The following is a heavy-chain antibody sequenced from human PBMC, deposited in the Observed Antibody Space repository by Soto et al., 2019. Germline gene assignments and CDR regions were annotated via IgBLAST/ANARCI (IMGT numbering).Heavy chain of an antibody. Sequence: ASVKVACKASGYTSTNVDINWVRQATGQGLEWMGWMNPNSDTGCAQKFQGRLTMTRDTSTRTVYMELSSLRSDDTAVYYCARYEVAAAFTSWGQGTPVTVSS. J-gene: IGHJ5*02. CDR3: ARYEVAAAFTS. V-gene: IGHV1-8*01. D-gene: IGHD6-13*01. CDR2: MNPNSDT. CDR1: GYTSTNVD.